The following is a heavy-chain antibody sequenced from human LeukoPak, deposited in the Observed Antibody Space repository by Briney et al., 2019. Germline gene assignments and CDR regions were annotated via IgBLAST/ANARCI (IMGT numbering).Heavy chain of an antibody. CDR3: ARGPGSSGNYYYYYYGMDV. V-gene: IGHV4-39*01. D-gene: IGHD3-10*01. J-gene: IGHJ6*02. Sequence: PSETLSLTCTVSGGSISSSSYYWGWIRQPPGKGLEWIGSIYYSGSTYYNPSLKSRVTISVDTSKNQFSLKLSSVTAADTAVYYCARGPGSSGNYYYYYYGMDVWGQGTTVTVSS. CDR2: IYYSGST. CDR1: GGSISSSSYY.